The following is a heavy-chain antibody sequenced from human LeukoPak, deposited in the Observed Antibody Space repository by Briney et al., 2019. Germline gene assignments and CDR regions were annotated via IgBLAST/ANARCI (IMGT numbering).Heavy chain of an antibody. CDR2: INPNSGGT. V-gene: IGHV1-2*02. J-gene: IGHJ4*02. CDR1: GYTFTGYH. CDR3: ARVRRGDYVWGSYRW. Sequence: GASVKVSCKASGYTFTGYHMHWVRQAPGQGLEWMGWINPNSGGTNYAQKFQGRVTMTRDTSISTAYMELSRLRSDDTAVYYCARVRRGDYVWGSYRWWGQGTLVTVSS. D-gene: IGHD3-16*02.